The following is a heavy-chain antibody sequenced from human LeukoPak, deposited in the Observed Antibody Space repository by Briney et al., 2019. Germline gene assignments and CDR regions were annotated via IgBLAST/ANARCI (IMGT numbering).Heavy chain of an antibody. Sequence: GASVKVSCKASGYTFTSYGISWVRQAPGQGLEWMGWISAYNGNTNYAQKLQGRVTVTTDTSTSTAYMELRSLRSDDTAVYYCARDLGAYYDFWSGYRLNDAFDIWGQGTVVTVSS. J-gene: IGHJ3*02. CDR3: ARDLGAYYDFWSGYRLNDAFDI. CDR2: ISAYNGNT. V-gene: IGHV1-18*01. CDR1: GYTFTSYG. D-gene: IGHD3-3*01.